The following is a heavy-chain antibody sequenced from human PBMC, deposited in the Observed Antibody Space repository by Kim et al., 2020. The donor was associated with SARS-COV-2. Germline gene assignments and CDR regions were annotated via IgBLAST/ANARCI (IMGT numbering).Heavy chain of an antibody. J-gene: IGHJ6*02. CDR3: ARDVSLEWVLPLIMVRDYYYYGMDV. Sequence: GGSLRLSCAASGFTVSSNYMSWVRQAPGKGLQWVSVIYSGGSTYYADSVKGRFTISRDNSKNTLYLQMNSLRAEDTAVYYCARDVSLEWVLPLIMVRDYYYYGMDVWGQGTTVTVSS. CDR1: GFTVSSNY. D-gene: IGHD3-10*01. CDR2: IYSGGST. V-gene: IGHV3-66*01.